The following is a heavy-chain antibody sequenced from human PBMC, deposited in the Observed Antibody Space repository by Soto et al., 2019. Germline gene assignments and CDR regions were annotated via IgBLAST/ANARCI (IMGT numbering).Heavy chain of an antibody. Sequence: SETLSLTCTVSGGSISSSSYYWGWIRQPPGKGLEWIGSIYYSGSTYYNPSLKSRVTISVDTSKNQFSLKLSSVTAADTAVYYCARDAYYDFWSDRGYYYGMDVWGQGTTVTVS. J-gene: IGHJ6*02. D-gene: IGHD3-3*01. CDR3: ARDAYYDFWSDRGYYYGMDV. V-gene: IGHV4-39*02. CDR1: GGSISSSSYY. CDR2: IYYSGST.